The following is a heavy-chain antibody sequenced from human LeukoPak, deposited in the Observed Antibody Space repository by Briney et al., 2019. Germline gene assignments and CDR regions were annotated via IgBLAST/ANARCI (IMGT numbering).Heavy chain of an antibody. V-gene: IGHV1-2*02. CDR1: GYTFTGYY. Sequence: GASVKVSCKASGYTFTGYYMHWVRQAPGQGLEWMGWINPNSGGTNYAQKFQGRVTMTRDTSISTAYMELSRLRSDDTAVYYCAKIVDTLTGYYDAFDIWGQGTMVTVSS. CDR3: AKIVDTLTGYYDAFDI. CDR2: INPNSGGT. J-gene: IGHJ3*02. D-gene: IGHD3-9*01.